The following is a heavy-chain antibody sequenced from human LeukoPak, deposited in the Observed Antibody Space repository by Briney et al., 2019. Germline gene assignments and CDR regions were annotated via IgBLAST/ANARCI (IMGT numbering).Heavy chain of an antibody. CDR2: ISYDGSNK. J-gene: IGHJ4*02. CDR3: AKDSVDTAMVY. CDR1: GFTLSSYW. D-gene: IGHD5-18*01. V-gene: IGHV3-30*18. Sequence: PGGSLRLSCAASGFTLSSYWMSWVRQAPGKGLEWVAVISYDGSNKYYADSVKGRFTISRDNSKNTLYLQMNSLRAEDTAVYYCAKDSVDTAMVYWGQGTLVTVSS.